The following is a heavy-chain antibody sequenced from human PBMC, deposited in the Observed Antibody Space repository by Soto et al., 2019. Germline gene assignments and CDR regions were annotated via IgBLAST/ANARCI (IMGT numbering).Heavy chain of an antibody. V-gene: IGHV3-23*01. J-gene: IGHJ4*02. D-gene: IGHD2-21*01. CDR2: VSSSGSST. Sequence: EVQLLESGGDLVQPGGSRRLSCAASGFTFSNYDMSWVRQAPGKGLEGGSSVSSSGSSTYYADSVKGRFTISRDNSKNNLYLQIGSLGAAATAVYHCARRDCGSGRNCEFGAPAFAYWGQGNLVTVTS. CDR1: GFTFSNYD. CDR3: ARRDCGSGRNCEFGAPAFAY.